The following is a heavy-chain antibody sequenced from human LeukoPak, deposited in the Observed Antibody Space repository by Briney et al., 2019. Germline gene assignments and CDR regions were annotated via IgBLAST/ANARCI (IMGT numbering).Heavy chain of an antibody. CDR3: AKDPMRFRTPTGWFDP. V-gene: IGHV3-21*04. CDR1: GFTFSSYS. CDR2: ISSGSRYI. J-gene: IGHJ5*02. D-gene: IGHD3-22*01. Sequence: GGSLRLSCAASGFTFSSYSMNWVRQAPGKGLEWVSSISSGSRYIYYADSVKGRFTISRDNAKNSLYLQMNSLRAEDTALYYCAKDPMRFRTPTGWFDPWGQGTLVTVSS.